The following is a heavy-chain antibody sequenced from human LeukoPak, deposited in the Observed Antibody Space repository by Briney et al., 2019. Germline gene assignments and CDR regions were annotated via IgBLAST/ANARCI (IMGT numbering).Heavy chain of an antibody. J-gene: IGHJ3*02. Sequence: PSETLSLTCAVSGDSISVYYWTWIRQPPGKGLEWIGYIHYSGSTNYNPSLKSRVTTSVDTSKNQFSLKLSSVTAADTAVYYCARATSSTGRDAFDSWGQGTKVTVSS. D-gene: IGHD2-8*02. V-gene: IGHV4-59*01. CDR1: GDSISVYY. CDR3: ARATSSTGRDAFDS. CDR2: IHYSGST.